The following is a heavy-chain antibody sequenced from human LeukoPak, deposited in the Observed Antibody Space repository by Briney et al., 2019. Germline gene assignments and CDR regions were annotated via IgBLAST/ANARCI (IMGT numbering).Heavy chain of an antibody. Sequence: GGSLRLSCAASGFSFSSSSMNWGREVPGEGLECVSYISSSRTTIYYADSVKRRFTISRDNAKNSLYLQMNRLRAEDTAIYYCARAPAVKAWGIHVWGKGTTVTVSS. CDR2: ISSSRTTI. J-gene: IGHJ6*04. D-gene: IGHD2-2*01. V-gene: IGHV3-48*04. CDR1: GFSFSSSS. CDR3: ARAPAVKAWGIHV.